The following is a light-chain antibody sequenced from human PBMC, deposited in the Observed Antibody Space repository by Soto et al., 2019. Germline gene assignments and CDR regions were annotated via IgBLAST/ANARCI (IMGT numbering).Light chain of an antibody. CDR2: DVS. CDR1: SSDVGNYNS. J-gene: IGLJ1*01. V-gene: IGLV2-14*01. CDR3: GSYTSSRTYV. Sequence: QAVVTQPASVSGFPGQSITISCTGTSSDVGNYNSVSWYQQRPGKAPKFMISDVSDRPAGVSNRFSGSKSGSTATLTISSLQAEDEADYYCGSYTSSRTYVFGTGTKVTVL.